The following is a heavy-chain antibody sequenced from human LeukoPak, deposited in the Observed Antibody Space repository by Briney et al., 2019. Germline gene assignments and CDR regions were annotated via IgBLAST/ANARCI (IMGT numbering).Heavy chain of an antibody. CDR1: GFTFSSYA. Sequence: PGGSLRLSCAASGFTFSSYAMSWVRQAPGKGLEWVAAISDGGGSKYYADSVKGRFTISRDNAKNTLYLQMNSLRSEDTAGYYCARAPPIFSDRSAYYPFQHWGQGTLVTVPS. D-gene: IGHD3-22*01. J-gene: IGHJ1*01. CDR3: ARAPPIFSDRSAYYPFQH. CDR2: ISDGGGSK. V-gene: IGHV3-23*01.